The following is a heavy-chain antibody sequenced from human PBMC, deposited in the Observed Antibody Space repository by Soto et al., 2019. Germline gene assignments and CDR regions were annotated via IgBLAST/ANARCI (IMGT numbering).Heavy chain of an antibody. D-gene: IGHD6-19*01. V-gene: IGHV1-69*13. J-gene: IGHJ6*02. Sequence: GASVKVSCKASGGTFSSYAISWVRQAPGQGLEWMGGIIPIFGTANYAQKFQGRVTITADESTSTAYMELSSLRSEDTAVYYCASLVAGTVRPIYYYYGMDVWGQGTTVTVSS. CDR3: ASLVAGTVRPIYYYYGMDV. CDR2: IIPIFGTA. CDR1: GGTFSSYA.